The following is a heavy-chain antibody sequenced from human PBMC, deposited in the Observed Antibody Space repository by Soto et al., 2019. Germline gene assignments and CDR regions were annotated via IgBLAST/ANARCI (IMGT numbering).Heavy chain of an antibody. D-gene: IGHD6-6*01. J-gene: IGHJ4*02. Sequence: GGSLRLSCAASGFTFSTYAMHWVRQAPGKGLKWVAVIWDDGSNKYYADSVKGRFTISRDNSKNTLYLQMDNLRVEDTAVYYCARDRYSSSSNYFDFWGQGTLVTVSS. CDR2: IWDDGSNK. V-gene: IGHV3-33*01. CDR3: ARDRYSSSSNYFDF. CDR1: GFTFSTYA.